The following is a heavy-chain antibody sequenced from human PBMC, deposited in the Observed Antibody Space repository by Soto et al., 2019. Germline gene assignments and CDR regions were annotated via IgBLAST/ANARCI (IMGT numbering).Heavy chain of an antibody. CDR3: AHRQRTVYFDY. J-gene: IGHJ4*02. D-gene: IGHD4-17*01. CDR1: GFSLSTSGLG. Sequence: QITLKESGPTLVKPTQTLTLTCTFSGFSLSTSGLGVGWIRQPPGKALEWLALTYWDDDKRYSPSLKSRLTITKDTAKNQVVLTMTNMDPVDTATYYCAHRQRTVYFDYWGQGTLVTVSS. CDR2: TYWDDDK. V-gene: IGHV2-5*02.